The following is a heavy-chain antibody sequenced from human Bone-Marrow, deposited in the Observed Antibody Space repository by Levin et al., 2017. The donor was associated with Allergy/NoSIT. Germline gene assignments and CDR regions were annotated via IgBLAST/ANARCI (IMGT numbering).Heavy chain of an antibody. CDR2: ISYTGNA. Sequence: PSETLSLTCAVSGASISSLFWNWIRQPPGRGLEWVGYISYTGNANYNPSLKSRVAISIDTSKNQFSLRLSSLTAADTAVYYCARGGGSSSSSQDLGFWGQGTLVTVSS. J-gene: IGHJ4*02. D-gene: IGHD3-16*01. CDR1: GASISSLF. CDR3: ARGGGSSSSSQDLGF. V-gene: IGHV4-59*11.